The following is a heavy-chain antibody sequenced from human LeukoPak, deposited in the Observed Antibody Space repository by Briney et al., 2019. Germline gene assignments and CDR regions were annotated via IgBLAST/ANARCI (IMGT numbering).Heavy chain of an antibody. CDR2: ISDDGSSK. D-gene: IGHD4-17*01. CDR3: ARGRDGDFPPDY. Sequence: GGSLRLSCAASGFTFSNFGMHWVRQAPGKGLEWVAVISDDGSSKYNTDSVKGRFTISRDNSKNTLYLQMNSLRAEDTAVYYCARGRDGDFPPDYWGQGTLVTVSS. V-gene: IGHV3-30*03. J-gene: IGHJ4*02. CDR1: GFTFSNFG.